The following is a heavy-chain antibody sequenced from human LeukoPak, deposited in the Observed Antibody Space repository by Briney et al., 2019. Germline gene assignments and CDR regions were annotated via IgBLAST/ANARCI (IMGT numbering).Heavy chain of an antibody. CDR1: GFTFSSYG. J-gene: IGHJ4*02. CDR3: AREALYSRAFDY. Sequence: GGSPRLSCAASGFTFSSYGMHWVRQAPGKGLEWVAVIWYDGSNKYYADSVKGRFTISRDNSKNTLYLQMNSLRAEDTAVYYCAREALYSRAFDYWGQGTLVTVSS. CDR2: IWYDGSNK. V-gene: IGHV3-33*01. D-gene: IGHD6-13*01.